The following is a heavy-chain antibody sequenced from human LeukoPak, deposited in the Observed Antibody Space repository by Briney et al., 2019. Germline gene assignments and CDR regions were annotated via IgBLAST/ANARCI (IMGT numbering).Heavy chain of an antibody. CDR2: IYYSVST. D-gene: IGHD3-10*01. V-gene: IGHV4-59*01. CDR1: GGSISSYY. Sequence: PSETLSLTCTVSGGSISSYYWSWIRQPPGKGLEWIGYIYYSVSTNYNPSLKSRVTISVDTSKNQFSLKLSSVTAADTAVYYCARDLVTMVRGFGYYYYGMDVWGQGTTVTVSS. CDR3: ARDLVTMVRGFGYYYYGMDV. J-gene: IGHJ6*02.